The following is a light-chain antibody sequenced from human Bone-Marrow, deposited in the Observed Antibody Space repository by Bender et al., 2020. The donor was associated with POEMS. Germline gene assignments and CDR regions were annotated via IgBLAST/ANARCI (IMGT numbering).Light chain of an antibody. CDR2: EVT. CDR1: RSDVGSYNL. V-gene: IGLV2-23*02. CDR3: CSYAGGSWV. Sequence: QSALTQPASVSGSPGQSITISCTGTRSDVGSYNLVSWYQQHPGKVPKVMIYEVTKRPSGVSNRFSASKSGNTASLTISGLQAEDEADYYCCSYAGGSWVFGGGTKVTVL. J-gene: IGLJ3*02.